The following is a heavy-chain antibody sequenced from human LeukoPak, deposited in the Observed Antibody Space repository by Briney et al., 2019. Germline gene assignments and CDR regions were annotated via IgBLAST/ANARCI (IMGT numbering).Heavy chain of an antibody. CDR2: IYHSGST. V-gene: IGHV4-38-2*01. Sequence: SETLSLTCAVSGYSISSGYYWGWIRQPPGKGLEWIGSIYHSGSTYYNPSLKRRVTISVDTSKNKFSLKLSSVTAAATAVYYCARVSSFAETYCSGGSCPEYYFDYWGQGTLVTVSS. CDR3: ARVSSFAETYCSGGSCPEYYFDY. CDR1: GYSISSGYY. D-gene: IGHD2-15*01. J-gene: IGHJ4*02.